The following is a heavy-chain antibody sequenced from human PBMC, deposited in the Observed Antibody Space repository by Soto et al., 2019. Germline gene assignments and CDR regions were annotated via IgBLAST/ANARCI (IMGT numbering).Heavy chain of an antibody. Sequence: ASVKVSCKASGYSFTDYHIHWVRQAPGQGLEWLGRINPKSGGTSTAQKFQGWVTMTRDTSISTAYMELSRLRSDDTAVYYCARVRLGYSNYPSYYGMDVWGQGTTVTVSS. D-gene: IGHD4-4*01. J-gene: IGHJ6*02. CDR2: INPKSGGT. CDR3: ARVRLGYSNYPSYYGMDV. CDR1: GYSFTDYH. V-gene: IGHV1-2*04.